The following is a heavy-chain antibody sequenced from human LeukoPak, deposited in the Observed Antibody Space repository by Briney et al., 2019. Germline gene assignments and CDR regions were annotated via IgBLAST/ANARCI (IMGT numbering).Heavy chain of an antibody. V-gene: IGHV4-34*01. CDR1: GTSFSSYY. CDR3: ARMTTGHDY. D-gene: IGHD4-17*01. J-gene: IGHJ4*02. CDR2: VNHSGYT. Sequence: SETLSLTCGVSGTSFSSYYWSWIRQTPGKGLEWIGEVNHSGYTNMNPSLKSRVTISVDASKDRFSLRMNTVTAADTAVYFCARMTTGHDYWGKGTLVTVSS.